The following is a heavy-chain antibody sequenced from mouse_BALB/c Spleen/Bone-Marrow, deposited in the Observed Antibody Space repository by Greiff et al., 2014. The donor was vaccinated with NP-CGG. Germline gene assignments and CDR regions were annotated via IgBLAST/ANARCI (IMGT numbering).Heavy chain of an antibody. Sequence: VQLQQSGAELVRPGSSVKISCKASGYAFSSYWMNWVKQRPGQGLEWIGQIYPGDGDTNYKGKFKGKATLTADKSSSTAYMQLSSQTSEDSAVDFCARGDGFAYWGQGTLVTVSA. CDR1: GYAFSSYW. CDR3: ARGDGFAY. V-gene: IGHV1-80*01. D-gene: IGHD3-3*01. CDR2: IYPGDGDT. J-gene: IGHJ3*01.